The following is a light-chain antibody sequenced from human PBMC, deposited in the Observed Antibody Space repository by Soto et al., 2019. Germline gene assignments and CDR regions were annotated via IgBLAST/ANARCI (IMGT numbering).Light chain of an antibody. CDR2: DAS. J-gene: IGKJ1*01. V-gene: IGKV1-5*01. CDR1: QSISSW. CDR3: QQYNSYWT. Sequence: DIQMTQSSSTLSASVGDRVTITCRASQSISSWLAWYQQKPGKAPKLLIYDASSLESGVPSRFSGSGSGTEFTLTISSLQPDDFATYYCQQYNSYWTVGQGTKV.